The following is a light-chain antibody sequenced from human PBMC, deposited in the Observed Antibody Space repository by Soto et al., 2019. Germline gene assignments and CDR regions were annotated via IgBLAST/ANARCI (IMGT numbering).Light chain of an antibody. Sequence: QSVLTQPRSVSGSPGQSVTISCTGSYSDIGIYDYVSWYQNHPGIAPKLIIFDVTKRPSGVPDRFSGSKSGTTASLTISGLQAEDEADYYCCSFAGSHVVFGGGTQLTVL. CDR2: DVT. J-gene: IGLJ2*01. V-gene: IGLV2-11*01. CDR3: CSFAGSHVV. CDR1: YSDIGIYDY.